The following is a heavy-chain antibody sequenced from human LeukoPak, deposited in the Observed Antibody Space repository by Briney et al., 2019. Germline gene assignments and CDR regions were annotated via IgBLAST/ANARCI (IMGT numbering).Heavy chain of an antibody. CDR3: ARSRQHHYERSGYYEILNWYFDL. V-gene: IGHV3-7*01. CDR1: ELTFNAYW. J-gene: IGHJ2*01. Sequence: PGGSLRLSCVASELTFNAYWMSWVRQAPGKGLEWVANINHDGSETSYLDSVKGRFTISRDNANSSLYLQMNSLRAEDTAVYYCARSRQHHYERSGYYEILNWYFDLWGRGTLVTVSS. CDR2: INHDGSET. D-gene: IGHD3-22*01.